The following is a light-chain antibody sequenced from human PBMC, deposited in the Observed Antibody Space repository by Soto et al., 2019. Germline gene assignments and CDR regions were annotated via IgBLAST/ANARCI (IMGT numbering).Light chain of an antibody. Sequence: DIQMTQSPSSLSASVGDRVTITCRSSQSSSCSLNWYQQKPGKAPKLLIYAASSLQSGVPSRFRGSGSGTDFTLTINSLQPDDCATYYFDQSYRPPPFGHGPKLEI. V-gene: IGKV1-39*01. CDR2: AAS. J-gene: IGKJ2*01. CDR1: QSSSCS. CDR3: DQSYRPPP.